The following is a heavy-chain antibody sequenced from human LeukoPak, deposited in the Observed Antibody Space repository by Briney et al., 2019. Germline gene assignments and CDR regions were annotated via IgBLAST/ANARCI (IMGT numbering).Heavy chain of an antibody. CDR1: GFTFSSYD. J-gene: IGHJ4*02. V-gene: IGHV3-23*01. Sequence: GGSLRLSCEASGFTFSSYDMSWVRQAPGKGLEWVSTISGSGSSTYYADSVKGRFTISRDNSKNTLYLQMNSLRAEDTAVYYCAKGNRGGSFFDYWGQGTLVTVSS. CDR3: AKGNRGGSFFDY. D-gene: IGHD2-15*01. CDR2: ISGSGSST.